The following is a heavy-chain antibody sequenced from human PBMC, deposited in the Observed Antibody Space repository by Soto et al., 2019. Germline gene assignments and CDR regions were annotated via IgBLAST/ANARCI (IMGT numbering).Heavy chain of an antibody. CDR2: IIPISGTA. CDR1: GGTFSSYA. Sequence: SVKVSCKASGGTFSSYAISWVRQAPGQGLEWMGGIIPISGTANYAQKFQGRVTITADESTSTAYMELSSLRSEDTAVYYCARVFTIFGVASDAFDIWGQETMVTVSS. CDR3: ARVFTIFGVASDAFDI. V-gene: IGHV1-69*13. J-gene: IGHJ3*02. D-gene: IGHD3-3*01.